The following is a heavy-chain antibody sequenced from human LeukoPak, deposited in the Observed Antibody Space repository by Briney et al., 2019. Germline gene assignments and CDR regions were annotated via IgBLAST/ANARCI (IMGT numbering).Heavy chain of an antibody. CDR3: ARPNITSYYDSRGYDAFDV. D-gene: IGHD3-22*01. CDR1: GYRFITYW. CDR2: IYPGDSDT. J-gene: IGHJ3*01. V-gene: IGHV5-51*01. Sequence: GESLKISCKGSGYRFITYWIAWVRQMPGKGLEWMGIIYPGDSDTRYSPSFQGQVTISADKSVNTAYLQWSSLKASDTAMYYCARPNITSYYDSRGYDAFDVWGQGTMVTVYS.